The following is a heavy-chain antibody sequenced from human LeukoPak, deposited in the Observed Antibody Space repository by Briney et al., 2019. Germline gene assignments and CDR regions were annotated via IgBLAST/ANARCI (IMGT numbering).Heavy chain of an antibody. D-gene: IGHD4-23*01. J-gene: IGHJ3*02. CDR2: INPNSGRT. CDR1: GYTFTSYY. Sequence: ASVKVSCKASGYTFTSYYMDWVRQALGQGLEWMGIINPNSGRTGYAQKFQGRVTMTRDMSTSTVYMELSSLRSEDTAVYYCASLAGGNSESGDAFDIWGQGTMVTVSS. V-gene: IGHV1-46*01. CDR3: ASLAGGNSESGDAFDI.